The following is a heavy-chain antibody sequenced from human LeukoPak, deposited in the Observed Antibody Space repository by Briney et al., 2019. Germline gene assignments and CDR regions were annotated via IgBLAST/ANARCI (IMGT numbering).Heavy chain of an antibody. Sequence: SDTLSLTCTVSAGSFSCYYWSWIRRPAGKGLEWIGRIHASGSTNYNPSLKSRVTISVDESQNHFSLRLTSVTAADTAVYYCARGLVGTTGEQNWFDPWGQGTLVTVSS. CDR3: ARGLVGTTGEQNWFDP. CDR1: AGSFSCYY. V-gene: IGHV4-4*07. J-gene: IGHJ5*02. D-gene: IGHD1-26*01. CDR2: IHASGST.